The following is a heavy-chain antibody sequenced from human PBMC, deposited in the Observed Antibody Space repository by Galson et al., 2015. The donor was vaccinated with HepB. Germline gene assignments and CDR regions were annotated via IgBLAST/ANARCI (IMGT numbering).Heavy chain of an antibody. Sequence: SLRLSCAASGFTFSSYWMSWVRQAPGKGLEWVADISEDGSEKYYVDSVKGRFTISRDNAKNSLYLQMNSLRAEDTAVYYCARGLRIRGVTYSDYWDQGTLVTVSS. D-gene: IGHD3-10*01. CDR1: GFTFSSYW. CDR3: ARGLRIRGVTYSDY. CDR2: ISEDGSEK. J-gene: IGHJ4*02. V-gene: IGHV3-7*04.